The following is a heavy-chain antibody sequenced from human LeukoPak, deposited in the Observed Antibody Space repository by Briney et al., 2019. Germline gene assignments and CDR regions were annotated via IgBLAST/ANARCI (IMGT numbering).Heavy chain of an antibody. CDR2: IRHDGSDK. V-gene: IGHV3-30*04. D-gene: IGHD3-9*01. Sequence: PGRSLRLSCAASGFTFSSYAMHWVRQAPAKGLEWVAFIRHDGSDKYYADSVKGRFTISRDNSKNTLYLQMNSLRAEDTAVYYCAKDDILTGYNLDYWGQGTLVTVSS. J-gene: IGHJ4*02. CDR1: GFTFSSYA. CDR3: AKDDILTGYNLDY.